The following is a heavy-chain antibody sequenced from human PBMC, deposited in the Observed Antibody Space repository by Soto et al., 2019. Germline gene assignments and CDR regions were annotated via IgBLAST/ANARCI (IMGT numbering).Heavy chain of an antibody. CDR2: ISGSGGST. V-gene: IGHV3-23*01. CDR3: AVDIVVVPADKTSSNYYYYGMDV. J-gene: IGHJ6*02. CDR1: GFTFSSYA. D-gene: IGHD2-2*01. Sequence: EVQLLESGGGLVQPGGSLRLSCAASGFTFSSYAMSWVRQAPGKGLEWVSAISGSGGSTYYADSVKGRFTISRDNSKNTLNLQMNSLRAEDTAVYYCAVDIVVVPADKTSSNYYYYGMDVWGQGTTVTVSS.